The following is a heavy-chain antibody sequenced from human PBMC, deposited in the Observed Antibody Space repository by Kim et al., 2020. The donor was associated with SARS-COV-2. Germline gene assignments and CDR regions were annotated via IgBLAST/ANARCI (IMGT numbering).Heavy chain of an antibody. D-gene: IGHD6-19*01. CDR2: MNPNSGNT. J-gene: IGHJ5*02. Sequence: ASVKVSCKASGYTFTSYDINWVRQATGQGLEWMGWMNPNSGNTGYAQKFQGRVTMTRNTSISTAYMELSSLRSEDTAVYYCARGRSGWRGNWFDPWGQGTLVTVSS. CDR1: GYTFTSYD. V-gene: IGHV1-8*01. CDR3: ARGRSGWRGNWFDP.